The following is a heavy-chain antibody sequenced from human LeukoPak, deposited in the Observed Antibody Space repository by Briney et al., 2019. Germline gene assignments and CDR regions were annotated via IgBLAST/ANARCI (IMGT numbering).Heavy chain of an antibody. CDR2: FSSSSTST. CDR1: GFTFSISA. D-gene: IGHD2/OR15-2a*01. CDR3: AKSDSTSYNAFDI. J-gene: IGHJ3*02. V-gene: IGHV3-23*01. Sequence: GGSLTLSCTASGFTFSISAMRWVRQAPGGGREGVSSFSSSSTSTYYADSVKGRFTISRDNSKNTLYLQMNSLRAEDTAVYYCAKSDSTSYNAFDIWGQGTMVTVSP.